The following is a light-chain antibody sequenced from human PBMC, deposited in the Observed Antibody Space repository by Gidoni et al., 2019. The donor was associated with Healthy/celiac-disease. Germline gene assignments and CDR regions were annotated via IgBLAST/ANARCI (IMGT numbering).Light chain of an antibody. J-gene: IGKJ2*01. CDR2: KVS. CDR3: MQGTHLYT. V-gene: IGKV2-30*01. Sequence: DVVMTQSPLSLPVTLGQPAPISCRSSQSLVYSNGITYLNWFQQRPGQSPRRLIYKVSNRDSGVPDRFSGSGSGTDFTLKISRVEAEDVGVYYCMQGTHLYTFGQGTKLEIK. CDR1: QSLVYSNGITY.